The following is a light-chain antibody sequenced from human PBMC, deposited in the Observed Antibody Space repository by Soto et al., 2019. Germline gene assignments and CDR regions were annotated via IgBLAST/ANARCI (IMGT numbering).Light chain of an antibody. CDR2: NAA. CDR1: QRIDTS. J-gene: IGKJ3*01. Sequence: ENVLTQSPATLSVSPGERATLSCRASQRIDTSLAWYQQRPGQAPRLLLYNAATRATGIPARFSGRGFGTEFTLTISSLQSEDFALYYCQQYYKWPPFTFGPGTKVDIK. CDR3: QQYYKWPPFT. V-gene: IGKV3-15*01.